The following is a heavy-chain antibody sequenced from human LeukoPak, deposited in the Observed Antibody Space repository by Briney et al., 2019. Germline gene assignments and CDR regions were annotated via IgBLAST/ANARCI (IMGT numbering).Heavy chain of an antibody. V-gene: IGHV1-69*05. CDR3: ARDRPFPYCYDSSGYYSPAPYYYYYMDV. CDR1: GGTFSSYA. D-gene: IGHD3-22*01. J-gene: IGHJ6*03. CDR2: IIPIFGRA. Sequence: ASVKVSCKASGGTFSSYAISWARQAPVQGLEWMGRIIPIFGRANYAQKFQGRVTITTDESTSTAYMELSSLRSEDTAVYYCARDRPFPYCYDSSGYYSPAPYYYYYMDVWGKGTTVTVSS.